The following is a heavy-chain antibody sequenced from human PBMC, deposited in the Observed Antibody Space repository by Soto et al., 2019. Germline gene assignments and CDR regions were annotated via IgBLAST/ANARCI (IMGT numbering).Heavy chain of an antibody. CDR2: ISPSSNPI. CDR3: AGVSLPRPGGGWSAEDY. Sequence: EVQLVESGGGLVQPGGSLRLSCAASGFTFSSHSMNWVRQTPGKGLEWVSYISPSSNPIYYADSVKGRFTISRENAKNPRYLKMNSRRSEETAVYYCAGVSLPRPGGGWSAEDYWGQGNLVTVSS. CDR1: GFTFSSHS. D-gene: IGHD6-6*01. V-gene: IGHV3-48*01. J-gene: IGHJ4*02.